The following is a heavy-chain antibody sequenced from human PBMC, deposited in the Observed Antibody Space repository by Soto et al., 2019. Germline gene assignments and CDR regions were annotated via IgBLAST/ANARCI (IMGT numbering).Heavy chain of an antibody. D-gene: IGHD6-19*01. CDR2: TYYRSKWYS. Sequence: SPTLSLTCAISGASVSSTSTAWSSIRQSPSRGLEWLGRTYYRSKWYSDYAVSVKSRITINPDTSKNQFSLQLNSVTPEDTAVYYCARGSYYSGWVWGQGTLVTVSS. CDR3: ARGSYYSGWV. V-gene: IGHV6-1*01. J-gene: IGHJ4*02. CDR1: GASVSSTSTA.